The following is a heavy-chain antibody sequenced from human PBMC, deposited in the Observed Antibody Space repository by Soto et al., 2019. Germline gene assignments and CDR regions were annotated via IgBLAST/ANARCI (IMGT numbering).Heavy chain of an antibody. J-gene: IGHJ4*02. V-gene: IGHV1-69*04. CDR2: IIPILGIA. Sequence: SVKVSCKASGGTFSSYTISWVRQAPGQGHEWMGRIIPILGIANYAQKFQGRVTITADKSTSTAYMELSSLRSEDTAVYYCAREGIGYCTNGECYYFDYWGQGTLVIVSS. CDR3: AREGIGYCTNGECYYFDY. CDR1: GGTFSSYT. D-gene: IGHD2-8*01.